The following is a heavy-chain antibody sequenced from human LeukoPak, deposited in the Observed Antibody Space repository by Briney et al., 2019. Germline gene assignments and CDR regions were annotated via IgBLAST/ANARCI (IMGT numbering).Heavy chain of an antibody. V-gene: IGHV3-30*03. CDR1: GFTFSDFA. Sequence: PGGSLRPSCAPSGFTFSDFAMHWVRQASEKGLQWVAVISYDGTNKYYADSVKGRFTISRDHSKNMLYLQMNSLRGEDTAVYYCARGDCRSTSCYQLDYWGQGALVTVSS. D-gene: IGHD2-2*01. J-gene: IGHJ4*02. CDR3: ARGDCRSTSCYQLDY. CDR2: ISYDGTNK.